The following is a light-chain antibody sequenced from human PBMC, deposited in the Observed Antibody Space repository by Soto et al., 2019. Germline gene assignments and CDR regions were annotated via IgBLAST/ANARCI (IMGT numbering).Light chain of an antibody. Sequence: LSRLSLPVTLGQPSSISCSSNESLVHSDVLAYFSCFQRSRGRSPILLIYKVSNRDSGVPARFSGSGSGTGFALKVFSVEARNVELDYCTQWKCQPFTFGQGTRLEIK. CDR1: ESLVHSDVLAY. CDR2: KVS. V-gene: IGKV2-30*02. CDR3: TQWKCQPFT. J-gene: IGKJ5*01.